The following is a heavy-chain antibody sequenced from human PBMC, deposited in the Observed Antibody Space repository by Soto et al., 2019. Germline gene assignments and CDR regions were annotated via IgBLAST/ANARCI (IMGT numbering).Heavy chain of an antibody. CDR3: ARRGSASYWIDY. J-gene: IGHJ4*02. Sequence: KTWDTLYLTCTVSGGSISSSDYYWGRIRQPPGKGLEWIGSIHYSGTTYYNPSLKSRVTVSVDTFNNQFSLKLTSVTATDTAVYYCARRGSASYWIDYWGQGALVTVSS. D-gene: IGHD3-10*01. V-gene: IGHV4-39*01. CDR1: GGSISSSDYY. CDR2: IHYSGTT.